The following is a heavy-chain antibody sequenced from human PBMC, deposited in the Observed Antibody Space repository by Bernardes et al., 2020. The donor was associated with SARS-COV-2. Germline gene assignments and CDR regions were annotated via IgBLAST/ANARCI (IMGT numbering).Heavy chain of an antibody. V-gene: IGHV4-59*01. D-gene: IGHD2-2*01. CDR2: IYYSGST. CDR1: GGFIDTYC. Sequence: SETLSLTCSVSGGFIDTYCWSWIRQTPGKGLEWIRYIYYSGSTNYNPSLGSRVTISLDTSKNQFSLTLTSVSAADTAVYYCTRGGLSTAAVDYYYDGMDVWGQGSTVTVSS. CDR3: TRGGLSTAAVDYYYDGMDV. J-gene: IGHJ6*02.